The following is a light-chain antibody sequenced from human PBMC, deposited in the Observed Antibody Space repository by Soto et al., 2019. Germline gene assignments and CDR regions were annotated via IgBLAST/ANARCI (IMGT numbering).Light chain of an antibody. V-gene: IGLV1-44*01. J-gene: IGLJ1*01. Sequence: QSVLTQPPSASGTPGQRVTISCSGSSSNIGSNSVNWYQQLPGTAPKLLISSTNQRPSGVPARFSGSKSGTSASLAISGLQSEDEADYYCQSYDSSLRGSVFGTGTKLTVL. CDR2: STN. CDR3: QSYDSSLRGSV. CDR1: SSNIGSNS.